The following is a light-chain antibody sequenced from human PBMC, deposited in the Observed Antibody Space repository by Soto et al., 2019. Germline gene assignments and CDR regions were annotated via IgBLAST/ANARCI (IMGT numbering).Light chain of an antibody. V-gene: IGLV2-14*01. CDR1: SNDIGANDY. Sequence: QSALTQPASVSGSPGQSITISCTGTSNDIGANDYVSWYQHHPGQAPKILIYEAANRPSGVSHRFSGSKSGNTASLTISGLQAEDEADYFCPSYTSTRALVFGGGTKLTVL. CDR2: EAA. CDR3: PSYTSTRALV. J-gene: IGLJ2*01.